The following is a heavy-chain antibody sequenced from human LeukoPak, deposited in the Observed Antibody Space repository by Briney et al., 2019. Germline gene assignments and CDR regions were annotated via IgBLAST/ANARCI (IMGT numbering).Heavy chain of an antibody. CDR1: GYTLTELS. CDR3: ATVAAAGTFLFDY. V-gene: IGHV1-24*01. Sequence: ASVKVSCKVSGYTLTELSMHWVRQAPGKGLEWMGGFDPEDGETIYAQNFQGRVTMTEDTSTDTAYMELSSLRSEDTAVYYCATVAAAGTFLFDYWGQGTLVTVSS. J-gene: IGHJ4*02. CDR2: FDPEDGET. D-gene: IGHD6-13*01.